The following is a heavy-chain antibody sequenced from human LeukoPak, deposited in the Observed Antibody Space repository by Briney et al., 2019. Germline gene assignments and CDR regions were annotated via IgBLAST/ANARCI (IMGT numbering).Heavy chain of an antibody. Sequence: KPGGSLRLSCAASGFTFSSYSMNWVRQAPGKGLEWVSSISSSSSYIYYADSVKGRFTISRDNAKNSLYLQMNSLRAEDTAVYYYARDRYYYDSSGSLTGYWGQGTLVTVSP. CDR1: GFTFSSYS. CDR2: ISSSSSYI. J-gene: IGHJ4*02. V-gene: IGHV3-21*01. D-gene: IGHD3-22*01. CDR3: ARDRYYYDSSGSLTGY.